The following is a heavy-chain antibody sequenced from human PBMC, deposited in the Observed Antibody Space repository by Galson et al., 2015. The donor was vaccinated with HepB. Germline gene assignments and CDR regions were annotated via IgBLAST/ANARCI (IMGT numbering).Heavy chain of an antibody. CDR2: IYYSAST. CDR1: GGSMSSGGYY. J-gene: IGHJ6*03. CDR3: ATPSYDFTMHV. Sequence: TLSLTCTVSGGSMSSGGYYWSWIRQHPGKGLEWIGYIYYSASTYYNPSLKSRATISLDMSQNQFSLKLTSVTAADTAVYYCATPSYDFTMHVWGKGIAVTVSS. D-gene: IGHD2/OR15-2a*01. V-gene: IGHV4-31*03.